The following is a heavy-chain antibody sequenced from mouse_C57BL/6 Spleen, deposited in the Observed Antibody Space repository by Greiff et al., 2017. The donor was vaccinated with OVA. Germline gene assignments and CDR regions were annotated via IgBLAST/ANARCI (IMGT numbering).Heavy chain of an antibody. D-gene: IGHD2-2*01. CDR2: IHPSDSDT. CDR3: AIQYGYDGFDY. V-gene: IGHV1-74*01. Sequence: VQLQQPGAELVKPGASVKVSCKASGYTFTSYWMHWVKQRPGQGLEWIGRIHPSDSDTNYHQQFTGKATLTVDKSSSTAYMQLSSLTSEDSAVYDCAIQYGYDGFDYWGQGTTLTVSS. J-gene: IGHJ2*01. CDR1: GYTFTSYW.